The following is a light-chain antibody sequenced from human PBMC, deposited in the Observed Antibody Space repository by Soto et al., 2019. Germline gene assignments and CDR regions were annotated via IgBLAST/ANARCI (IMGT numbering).Light chain of an antibody. CDR2: DAS. CDR3: QQYGNLPYT. CDR1: QDINNY. Sequence: DIQMTQSPSSLSASVGDRVTITCQASQDINNYLNWYQQKPGKAPKLLIYDASNLETGVPSRFSGSGSGTDFTFTISSLQPEDIATYYCQQYGNLPYTFGPGTKLEIK. J-gene: IGKJ2*01. V-gene: IGKV1-33*01.